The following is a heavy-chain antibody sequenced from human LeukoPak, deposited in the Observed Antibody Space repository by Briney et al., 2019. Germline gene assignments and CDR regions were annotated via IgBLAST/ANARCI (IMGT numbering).Heavy chain of an antibody. D-gene: IGHD3-3*01. CDR1: GFTFSDYY. J-gene: IGHJ4*02. CDR2: ISSSGSNI. CDR3: ARDLSYDFWSGYLDY. V-gene: IGHV3-11*04. Sequence: GGSLRLSCAASGFTFSDYYMSWFSQAPGKGLEGVSYISSSGSNIYYADSVKGRFTISRDKAKNSLYLQMNSLRAEDTAVYYCARDLSYDFWSGYLDYWGQGTLVTVSS.